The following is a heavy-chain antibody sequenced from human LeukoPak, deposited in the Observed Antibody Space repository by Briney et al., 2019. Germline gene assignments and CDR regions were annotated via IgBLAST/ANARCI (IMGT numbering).Heavy chain of an antibody. V-gene: IGHV3-15*01. J-gene: IGHJ4*02. CDR1: GFTFSNAW. CDR2: IKSKTDGAAT. CDR3: TTATMIRGVSDY. D-gene: IGHD3-10*01. Sequence: GGSLRLFCADSGFTFSNAWMSWARQAPGKGLEWGGRIKSKTDGAATDYAAPVKGRFTISRDDSKNTLYLQMNSLKTEDTAVYYCTTATMIRGVSDYWGQGTLVTVSS.